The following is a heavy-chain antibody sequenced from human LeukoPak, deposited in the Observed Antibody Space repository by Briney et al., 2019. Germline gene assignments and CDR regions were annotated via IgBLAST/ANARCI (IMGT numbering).Heavy chain of an antibody. J-gene: IGHJ5*02. CDR3: AREDEDSSGWRAGHWFDP. CDR2: IYYSGST. D-gene: IGHD6-19*01. V-gene: IGHV4-59*01. Sequence: SETLSLTCTVSGGSISSYYWSWIRQPPGKGLEWIGYIYYSGSTNYNPSLKSRVTISVDTSKNQFSLKLSSVTAADTAVYYCAREDEDSSGWRAGHWFDPWGQGTLVTVSS. CDR1: GGSISSYY.